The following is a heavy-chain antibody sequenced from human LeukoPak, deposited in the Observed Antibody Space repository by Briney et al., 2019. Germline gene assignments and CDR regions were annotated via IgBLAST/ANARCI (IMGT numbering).Heavy chain of an antibody. CDR2: INYSGST. V-gene: IGHV4-39*07. Sequence: SETLSLTCTVSGGSVSSSSHYWAWIRQPPGKGLEWIGSINYSGSTYYNPSLKSRITISVDTSKNQFSLKLGSVTAADTAVYYCVREHSSSADYWGQGTLVTVSS. D-gene: IGHD6-6*01. J-gene: IGHJ4*02. CDR3: VREHSSSADY. CDR1: GGSVSSSSHY.